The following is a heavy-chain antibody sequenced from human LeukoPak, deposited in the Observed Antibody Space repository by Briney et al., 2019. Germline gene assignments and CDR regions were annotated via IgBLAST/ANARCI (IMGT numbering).Heavy chain of an antibody. CDR2: SNPNGSST. CDR3: ARGRGEGDYRGEFDY. J-gene: IGHJ4*02. Sequence: ASVKVSCKASGYTFTSYYMHWVRQAPGQGLEWMGISNPNGSSTSYAQKFQGRVTMTRDTSTNKAYSQLSSLRPEETAVYYCARGRGEGDYRGEFDYWGQGTMVTVSS. D-gene: IGHD4-17*01. V-gene: IGHV1-46*01. CDR1: GYTFTSYY.